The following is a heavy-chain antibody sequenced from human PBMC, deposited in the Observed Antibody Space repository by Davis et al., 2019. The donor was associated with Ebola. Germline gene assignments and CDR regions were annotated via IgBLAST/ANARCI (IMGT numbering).Heavy chain of an antibody. D-gene: IGHD3-9*01. CDR2: IDWDDDK. CDR3: ARTLRYFDWLLTPSYYYYGMDV. Sequence: SGPTLVKPTQTLTLTCTFSGFSLSTSGMCVSWIRQPPVKALEWLALIDWDDDKYYITSLKTRLTISKDTSKNQVVLTMTNMDPVDTATYYCARTLRYFDWLLTPSYYYYGMDVWGQGTTVTVSS. V-gene: IGHV2-70*01. CDR1: GFSLSTSGMC. J-gene: IGHJ6*02.